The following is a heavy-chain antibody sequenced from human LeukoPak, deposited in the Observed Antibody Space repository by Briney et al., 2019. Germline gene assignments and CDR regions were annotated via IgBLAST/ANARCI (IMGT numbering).Heavy chain of an antibody. V-gene: IGHV3-23*01. CDR1: GFTFNQYA. CDR2: ISGSGDNT. J-gene: IGHJ4*02. D-gene: IGHD2-2*01. Sequence: GGSLRLSCAASGFTFNQYAMNWVRQAPGKGLEWVSAISGSGDNTYYADSVKGRFTISRDNSKNTLYLQMNSPRAEDTAIYYCAKGSSSSCYSHFDYWGQGNLVTVSS. CDR3: AKGSSSSCYSHFDY.